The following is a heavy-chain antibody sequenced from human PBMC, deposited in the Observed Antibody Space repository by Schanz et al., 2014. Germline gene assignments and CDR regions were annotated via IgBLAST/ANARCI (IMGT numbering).Heavy chain of an antibody. Sequence: QVQLVQSGAEVKKPGASVKVSCKASGYTFTSDSMHWVRQAPGQGLEWMGWINPNSGTTNYAQKFQGWVTMTRDTSTSTVYMELSSLRSEDTAVYYCARDGVDAAAGGNYWGQGTLVTVSS. CDR2: INPNSGTT. D-gene: IGHD6-13*01. CDR1: GYTFTSDS. V-gene: IGHV1-2*04. J-gene: IGHJ4*02. CDR3: ARDGVDAAAGGNY.